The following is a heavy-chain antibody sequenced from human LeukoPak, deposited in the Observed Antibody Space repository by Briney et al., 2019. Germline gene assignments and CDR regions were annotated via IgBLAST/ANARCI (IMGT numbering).Heavy chain of an antibody. J-gene: IGHJ5*02. CDR1: GGSLSSYY. CDR3: ARASTNILTGYLGIFWFDP. Sequence: SETLSLTCTVSGGSLSSYYWSWIRQPAGKGLEWIGRIYTSGSANYNPSLKSRVTMSVDTSKNQFSLKLSAVTAADTAVYYCARASTNILTGYLGIFWFDPWGQGTLVTVSS. V-gene: IGHV4-4*07. CDR2: IYTSGSA. D-gene: IGHD3-9*01.